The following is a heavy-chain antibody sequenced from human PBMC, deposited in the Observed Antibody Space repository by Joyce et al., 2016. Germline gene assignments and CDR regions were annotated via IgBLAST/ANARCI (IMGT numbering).Heavy chain of an antibody. Sequence: EVQLVQSGAEVKNPGESLRISCKGSGYTFTNYWITWVRQMPGKGLEWVGRIDPSDSYTNYNPSFQGHVTFSTDKYISTAYRQWSSLKASDTAMFYCARHRDIRTAMADAFDIWGQGTMVTVSS. CDR3: ARHRDIRTAMADAFDI. J-gene: IGHJ3*02. CDR1: GYTFTNYW. V-gene: IGHV5-10-1*03. CDR2: IDPSDSYT. D-gene: IGHD5-18*01.